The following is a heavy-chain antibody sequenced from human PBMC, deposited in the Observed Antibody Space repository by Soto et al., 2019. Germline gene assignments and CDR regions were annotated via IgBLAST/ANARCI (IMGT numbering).Heavy chain of an antibody. Sequence: ASVKVSCKASGGTFSSYTISWVRQAPGQGLEWMGRIIPILGIANYAQKFQGRVTITADKSTSTAYMELSSLRSEDTAVYYCASRVLDGESAFDIWGQGTMVTVSS. V-gene: IGHV1-69*02. CDR1: GGTFSSYT. J-gene: IGHJ3*02. CDR2: IIPILGIA. CDR3: ASRVLDGESAFDI.